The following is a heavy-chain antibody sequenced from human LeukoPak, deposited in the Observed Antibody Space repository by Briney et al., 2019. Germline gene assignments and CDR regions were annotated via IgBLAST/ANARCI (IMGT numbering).Heavy chain of an antibody. D-gene: IGHD4-23*01. CDR2: IRYDESNE. Sequence: GGSLRVSCSASGFSFSSYGMNWVRQAPGKGLEWVAFIRYDESNEYYADSVKGRFTISRDNSKDTLYLQMNSLRVEDTAIYFCTKSYGANYFDSWGHGTLVTVSS. CDR3: TKSYGANYFDS. V-gene: IGHV3-30*02. J-gene: IGHJ4*01. CDR1: GFSFSSYG.